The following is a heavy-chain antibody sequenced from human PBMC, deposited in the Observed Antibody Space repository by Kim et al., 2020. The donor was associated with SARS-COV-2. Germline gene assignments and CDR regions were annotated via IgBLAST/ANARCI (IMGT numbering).Heavy chain of an antibody. J-gene: IGHJ4*02. CDR3: AREELRGYSGYDYGGDY. Sequence: SETLSLTCTVSGGSISSSPYYWGWIRQPPGKGLEWIGSIYYSGSTYYNPSLKSRVTLSVDTSKNQFSLKVTSVTAADTAVYYCAREELRGYSGYDYGGDYWGRGTLVTVSS. CDR2: IYYSGST. V-gene: IGHV4-39*02. D-gene: IGHD5-12*01. CDR1: GGSISSSPYY.